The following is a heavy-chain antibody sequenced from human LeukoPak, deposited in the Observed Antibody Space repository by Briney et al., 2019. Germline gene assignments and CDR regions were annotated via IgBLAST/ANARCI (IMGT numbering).Heavy chain of an antibody. CDR2: IDSDTYGNTI. V-gene: IGHV3-48*02. CDR1: XG. J-gene: IGHJ4*02. Sequence: XGXXWXRXXXXXXXXWISYIDSDTYGNTIYYPHTVKGRFTISRDNAKNSLYLQMDSLRDEDTAVYYCARDRDYAFDYWGQGTLVTVSS. D-gene: IGHD4-17*01. CDR3: ARDRDYAFDY.